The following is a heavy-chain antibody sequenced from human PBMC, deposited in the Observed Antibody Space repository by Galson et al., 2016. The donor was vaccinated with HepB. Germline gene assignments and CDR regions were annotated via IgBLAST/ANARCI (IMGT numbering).Heavy chain of an antibody. Sequence: SETLSLTCTVSGGSISSNIYYWGWIRQPPGKGLEWIGSVYYSGSTYYNPSLKSRVTISVDTSKNQFSLKLNSVTAADTAVYYCACADTGRDGYSYGMDVWGQGTTTTVSS. D-gene: IGHD5-18*01. CDR3: ACADTGRDGYSYGMDV. CDR1: GGSISSNIYY. V-gene: IGHV4-39*01. J-gene: IGHJ6*02. CDR2: VYYSGST.